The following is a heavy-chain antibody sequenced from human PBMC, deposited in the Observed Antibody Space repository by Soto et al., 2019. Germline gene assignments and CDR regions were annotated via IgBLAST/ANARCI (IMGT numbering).Heavy chain of an antibody. CDR3: AAEADYYGDAFEI. Sequence: MQLVQSGPEVKRPGTSVKVSCKASGFTFTTSAVQWVRQARGQGLEWIGWIVVGSGNTNYAQKFQQRVTITRDMSTRTAYMELNSLRFEDTAVYYCAAEADYYGDAFEIWGQGTMVTVSS. V-gene: IGHV1-58*01. CDR1: GFTFTTSA. J-gene: IGHJ3*02. CDR2: IVVGSGNT. D-gene: IGHD3-10*01.